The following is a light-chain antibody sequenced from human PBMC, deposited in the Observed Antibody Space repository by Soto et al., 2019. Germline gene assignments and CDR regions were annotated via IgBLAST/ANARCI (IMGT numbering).Light chain of an antibody. CDR2: GAS. V-gene: IGKV3-20*01. J-gene: IGKJ1*01. CDR3: QQYGSSLWT. Sequence: EIVLTQSPGTLSLSPGERATLSCSASRSVGSSYLAWFQQKPGQAPRLLIYGASTRATDIPDRFSGSGSGTDFTLTITRLEPEDFAVYYCQQYGSSLWTFGQGTKVDIK. CDR1: RSVGSSY.